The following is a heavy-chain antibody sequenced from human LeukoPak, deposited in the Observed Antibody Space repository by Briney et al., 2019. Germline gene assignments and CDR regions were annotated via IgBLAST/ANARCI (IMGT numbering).Heavy chain of an antibody. Sequence: GSLSLSCAASGFTFSSYDMNWIRQAPGKGLEWISYISSGGMTIYYADSVRGRITFSRDTTKNSLFLQMNSLTAEDTAVYFCARDDYDIVSGDCSMCSYGVDVWGKGTAVTVSS. CDR1: GFTFSSYD. J-gene: IGHJ6*04. D-gene: IGHD3-9*01. V-gene: IGHV3-48*03. CDR3: ARDDYDIVSGDCSMCSYGVDV. CDR2: ISSGGMTI.